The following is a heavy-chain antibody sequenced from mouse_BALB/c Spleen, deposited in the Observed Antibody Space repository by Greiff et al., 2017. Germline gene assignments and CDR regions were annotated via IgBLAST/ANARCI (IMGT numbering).Heavy chain of an antibody. Sequence: EVQLQESGAELVKPGASVKLSCTASGFNIKDTYMHWVKQRPEQGLEWIGRIDPANGNTKYDPKFQGKATITADTSSNTAYLQLSSLTSEDTAVYYCARSPNWEFPYLDYWGQGTTLTVSS. CDR2: IDPANGNT. CDR1: GFNIKDTY. D-gene: IGHD4-1*01. J-gene: IGHJ2*01. V-gene: IGHV14-3*02. CDR3: ARSPNWEFPYLDY.